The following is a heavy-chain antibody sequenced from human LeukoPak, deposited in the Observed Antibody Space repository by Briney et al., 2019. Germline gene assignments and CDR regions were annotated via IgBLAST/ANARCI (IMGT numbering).Heavy chain of an antibody. V-gene: IGHV3-30*04. CDR1: GFTFSSYA. Sequence: PGGSLRLSCAASGFTFSSYAMHWVRQAPGKGLEWVAVISYDGSNKYYADSVKGRFTISRDNSKNTLYLQMNSLRAEDTAVYYCARDPRQWLVGGGFDYWGQGTLVTVSS. J-gene: IGHJ4*02. D-gene: IGHD6-19*01. CDR2: ISYDGSNK. CDR3: ARDPRQWLVGGGFDY.